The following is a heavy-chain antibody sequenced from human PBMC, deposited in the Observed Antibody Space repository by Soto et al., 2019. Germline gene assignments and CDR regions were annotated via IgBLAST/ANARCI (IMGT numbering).Heavy chain of an antibody. Sequence: GGSLRLSCAASGFTFSTYAMIWVRQAPGKGLEWVSVITGSGGRTYYADSVKGRFTISRDTSKKTLFLQMNSLRAEDTAVYYCAKDRYGDYGGIDYWGQGTMVTVSS. CDR2: ITGSGGRT. CDR1: GFTFSTYA. CDR3: AKDRYGDYGGIDY. J-gene: IGHJ4*02. D-gene: IGHD4-17*01. V-gene: IGHV3-23*01.